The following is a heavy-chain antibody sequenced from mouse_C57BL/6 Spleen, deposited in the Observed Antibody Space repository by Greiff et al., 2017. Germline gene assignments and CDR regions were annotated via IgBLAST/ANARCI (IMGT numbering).Heavy chain of an antibody. CDR3: ARGGYYGSSPYWYFDV. J-gene: IGHJ1*01. V-gene: IGHV15-2*01. CDR2: ILPSIGRT. Sequence: QVQLQQSGSELRSPGSSVKLSCKDFDSEVFPIAYMSWVRQKPGHGFEWIGGILPSIGRTIYGEKFEDKATLDADTLSNTAYLELNSLTSEDSAIYYCARGGYYGSSPYWYFDVWGAGTTVTVSS. CDR1: DSEVFPIAY. D-gene: IGHD1-1*01.